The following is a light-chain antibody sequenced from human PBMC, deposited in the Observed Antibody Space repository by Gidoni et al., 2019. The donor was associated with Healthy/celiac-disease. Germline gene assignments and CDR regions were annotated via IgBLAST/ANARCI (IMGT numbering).Light chain of an antibody. CDR1: SSDVGGYNY. V-gene: IGLV2-14*01. Sequence: QSALTQPASVSGSPGQSSTISCTVTSSDVGGYNYVSWYQQHPGKAPKLMIYDVSNRPSGVSNRFSGSKSGNTAALTISGLQAEDDADYYCSSYTSSSTLVFGGGTKLTVL. CDR3: SSYTSSSTLV. CDR2: DVS. J-gene: IGLJ3*02.